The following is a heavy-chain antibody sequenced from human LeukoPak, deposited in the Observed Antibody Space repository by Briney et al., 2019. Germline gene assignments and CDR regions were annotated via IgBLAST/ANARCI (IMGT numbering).Heavy chain of an antibody. CDR3: AKGSAVTSFEGRH. Sequence: GGSLRLSCAVSGFTFSSRAMTWVRQAPGKGLEWVSGISGSGDRTNYADSVKGRFTISRDNSKNTLHLQMNSLRAEDTALYYCAKGSAVTSFEGRHWGQGTLVTVSS. CDR2: ISGSGDRT. V-gene: IGHV3-23*01. J-gene: IGHJ4*02. CDR1: GFTFSSRA. D-gene: IGHD4-17*01.